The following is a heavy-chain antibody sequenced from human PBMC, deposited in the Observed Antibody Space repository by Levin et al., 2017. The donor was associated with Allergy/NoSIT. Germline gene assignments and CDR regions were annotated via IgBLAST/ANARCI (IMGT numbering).Heavy chain of an antibody. CDR3: ARDYDSSGGDAFDI. V-gene: IGHV3-21*01. Sequence: GESLKISCAASGFTFSSYSMNWVRQAPGKGLEWVSSISSSSSYIYYADSVKGRFTISRDNAKNSLYLQMNSLRAEDTAVYYCARDYDSSGGDAFDIWGQGTMVTVSS. J-gene: IGHJ3*02. CDR1: GFTFSSYS. D-gene: IGHD3-22*01. CDR2: ISSSSSYI.